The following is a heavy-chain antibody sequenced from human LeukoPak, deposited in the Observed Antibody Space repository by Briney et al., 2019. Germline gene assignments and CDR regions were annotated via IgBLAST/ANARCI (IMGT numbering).Heavy chain of an antibody. Sequence: GGSLRLSCAASGFTFDDYAMHWVRQAPGKGLEWVSLISWDGGSTYYADSVKGRFTISRDNSKNSLYLQMNSLRAEDTALYYCAKGSSSWYGDYYYYMDVWGKGTTVSVSS. V-gene: IGHV3-43D*03. CDR1: GFTFDDYA. CDR2: ISWDGGST. D-gene: IGHD6-13*01. CDR3: AKGSSSWYGDYYYYMDV. J-gene: IGHJ6*03.